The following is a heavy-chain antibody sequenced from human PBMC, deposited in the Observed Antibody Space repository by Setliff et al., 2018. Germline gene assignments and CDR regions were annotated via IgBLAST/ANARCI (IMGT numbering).Heavy chain of an antibody. Sequence: SETLSLTCTVSGGSISSSSYYWGWIRQPPGKGLEWIGSIYYSGSTNYNPSLKSRVTISVDKSKNQCSLKLSSVTAADTAVYYCARGSGYSSSWYGYYYCMDVWGQGTTVTVSS. J-gene: IGHJ6*02. CDR2: IYYSGST. CDR3: ARGSGYSSSWYGYYYCMDV. D-gene: IGHD6-13*01. CDR1: GGSISSSSYY. V-gene: IGHV4-39*07.